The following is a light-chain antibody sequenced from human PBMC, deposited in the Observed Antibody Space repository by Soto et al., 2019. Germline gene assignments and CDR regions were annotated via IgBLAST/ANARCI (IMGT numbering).Light chain of an antibody. V-gene: IGKV2-28*01. CDR3: MQGLQTPT. J-gene: IGKJ1*01. Sequence: DIVMTQSPLSLPVTPGEPASISCRSSQSLLHRNGHNYLNWYLQKPGQSPQLLIYLGSNRASGVPDRFSGSGSGTDFTLKITRVEAEDVGVYYCMQGLQTPTFGQGTKVDIK. CDR2: LGS. CDR1: QSLLHRNGHNY.